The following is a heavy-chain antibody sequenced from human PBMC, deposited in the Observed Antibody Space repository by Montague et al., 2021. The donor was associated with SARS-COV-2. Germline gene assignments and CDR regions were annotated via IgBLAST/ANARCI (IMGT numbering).Heavy chain of an antibody. CDR1: GDSVSRNSAA. Sequence: CTISGDSVSRNSAAWNWIRQSPSRGLEWLGRTYYRSKWYNDYAVSVKSRITINPDTSKNQISLQLNSVTPEDTAAYYCARTSASSDCWGQGTLVTVSS. V-gene: IGHV6-1*01. CDR3: ARTSASSDC. D-gene: IGHD1-26*01. J-gene: IGHJ4*02. CDR2: TYYRSKWYN.